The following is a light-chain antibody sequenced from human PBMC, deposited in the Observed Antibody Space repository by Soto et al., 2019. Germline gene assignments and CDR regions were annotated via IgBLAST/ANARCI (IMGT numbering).Light chain of an antibody. CDR2: EVS. J-gene: IGLJ1*01. Sequence: QSALTQPASVSGSPGQSITISCTGTSNDVGVYNYVCWYQQHLGKAPKLMIYEVSNRPSGISNLFSGSKSGNAASLTISGLQAEDETDYYCTSYTTSSTYVFGNGTKVTVL. CDR3: TSYTTSSTYV. V-gene: IGLV2-14*01. CDR1: SNDVGVYNY.